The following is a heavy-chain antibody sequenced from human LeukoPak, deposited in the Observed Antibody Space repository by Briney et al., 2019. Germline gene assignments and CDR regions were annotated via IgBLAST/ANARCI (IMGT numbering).Heavy chain of an antibody. J-gene: IGHJ4*02. V-gene: IGHV3-9*01. CDR2: ISWNSGSI. CDR1: GFTFDDYA. D-gene: IGHD2-2*03. Sequence: GGSLRLSCAASGFTFDDYAMHWVRQAPGKGLEWVSGISWNSGSIGYADSVKGRFTISRDNSKNTVYLQMNNLRDEDTAVYYCAKDSHWILFDDWGQGTLVTVSS. CDR3: AKDSHWILFDD.